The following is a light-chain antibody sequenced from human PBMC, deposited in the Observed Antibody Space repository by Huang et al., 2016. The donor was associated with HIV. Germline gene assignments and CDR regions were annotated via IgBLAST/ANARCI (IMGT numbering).Light chain of an antibody. CDR3: QQYDNWPLT. CDR2: GAS. Sequence: STRALAPWDRSPRPCSASPAVCTPLAWYRQKPVQAPSLLIHGASPGATGIPGRFGGSGSGTEFTLAISSLQSEDSGVYFCQQYDNWPLTFGQGTRLEIK. J-gene: IGKJ5*01. CDR1: PAVCTP. V-gene: IGKV3-15*01.